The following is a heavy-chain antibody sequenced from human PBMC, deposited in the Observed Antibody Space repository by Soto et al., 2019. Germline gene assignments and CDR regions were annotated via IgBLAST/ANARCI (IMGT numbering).Heavy chain of an antibody. Sequence: GASVKVSCKASGGTFSSYAISWVRQAPGQGLEWMGGIIPIFGTANYAQKFQGRVTITADESTSTAYMELSSLRSEDTAVYYCARASVPYSSGWYWFDPWGQGTLVTVSS. CDR1: GGTFSSYA. D-gene: IGHD6-19*01. J-gene: IGHJ5*02. CDR3: ARASVPYSSGWYWFDP. CDR2: IIPIFGTA. V-gene: IGHV1-69*13.